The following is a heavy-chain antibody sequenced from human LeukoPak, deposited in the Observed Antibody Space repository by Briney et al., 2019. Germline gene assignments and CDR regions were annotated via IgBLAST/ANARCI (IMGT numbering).Heavy chain of an antibody. Sequence: GGSLRLSCAASGFTVSSNYMSWVRQAPGKGLEWVSVIYSGGSTYYADSVKGRFTISRDNSKNTLYLQMNSLRAEDTAVYYCARHSSHGYRQPSHYFDYWGQGTLVTVSS. J-gene: IGHJ4*02. D-gene: IGHD5-24*01. CDR1: GFTVSSNY. CDR3: ARHSSHGYRQPSHYFDY. V-gene: IGHV3-66*04. CDR2: IYSGGST.